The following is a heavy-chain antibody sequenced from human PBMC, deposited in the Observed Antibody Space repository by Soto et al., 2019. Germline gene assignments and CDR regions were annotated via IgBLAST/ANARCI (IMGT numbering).Heavy chain of an antibody. CDR3: ARGARGVFGVLIESWFDP. D-gene: IGHD3-3*01. J-gene: IGHJ5*02. CDR2: IIPIFGTA. Sequence: QVQLVQSGAEVKTPGSSVKVSCKASGGTFRSYAISWVRQAPGQGHEWMGGIIPIFGTANYAQKFQGRVTITEDKSTSTAYKELSSLRSENTAVYYCARGARGVFGVLIESWFDPWGHGTPVTVSS. CDR1: GGTFRSYA. V-gene: IGHV1-69*06.